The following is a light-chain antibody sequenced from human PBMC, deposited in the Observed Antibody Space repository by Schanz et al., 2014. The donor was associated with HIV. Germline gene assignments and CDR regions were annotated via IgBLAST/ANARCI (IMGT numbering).Light chain of an antibody. CDR3: QHRQT. V-gene: IGKV3-15*01. J-gene: IGKJ4*01. CDR2: GAS. CDR1: QSVSTY. Sequence: EVVMTQSPATLSVSPGERATLSCRASQSVSTYVAWYQQKPGQAPRLLIYGASTRATGVPARFSGSGSGPDFTLTISSLQSEDFAVYYCQHRQTFGGGTKVEIK.